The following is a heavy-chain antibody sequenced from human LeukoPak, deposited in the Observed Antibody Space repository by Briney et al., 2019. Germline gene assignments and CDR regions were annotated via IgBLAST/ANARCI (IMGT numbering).Heavy chain of an antibody. CDR3: AKSFGRRHIVVVTASYFDY. D-gene: IGHD2-21*02. V-gene: IGHV3-23*01. J-gene: IGHJ4*02. CDR2: ISGSGGST. Sequence: PGGSLRLSCAASGFTFSSYAMSWVRQAPGKGLEWVSAISGSGGSTYYADSVKGRFTISRDNSKNTLYLQMNSLRAEDTAVYYCAKSFGRRHIVVVTASYFDYWGQGTLVTVSS. CDR1: GFTFSSYA.